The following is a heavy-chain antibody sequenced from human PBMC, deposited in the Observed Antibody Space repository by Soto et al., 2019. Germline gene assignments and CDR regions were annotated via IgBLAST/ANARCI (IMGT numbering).Heavy chain of an antibody. CDR1: GGSISSSSYY. CDR3: ARFGDSGSYLAY. J-gene: IGHJ4*02. V-gene: IGHV4-39*01. D-gene: IGHD1-26*01. CDR2: IYYSGST. Sequence: QLQLQESGPGLVKPSETLSLTCTVSGGSISSSSYYWGWIRQPPGKGLEWIGSIYYSGSTYYNPSLESRVTISVDTSTNQFSLKLSSVTAADTAVYYCARFGDSGSYLAYWGQGTLVTVSS.